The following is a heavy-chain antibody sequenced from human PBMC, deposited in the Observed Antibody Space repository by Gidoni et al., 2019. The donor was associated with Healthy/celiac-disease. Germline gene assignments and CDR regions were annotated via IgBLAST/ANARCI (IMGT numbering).Heavy chain of an antibody. D-gene: IGHD6-13*01. Sequence: QLQLQESGPGLVKPSETLSLTCPVSGGSISSSSYYWGWIRQPPGKGLEWIGSIYYSGSTYYNPSLKSRVTISVDTSKNQFSLKLSSVTAADTAVYYCARHEGSSSLHFQHWGQGTLVTVSS. CDR3: ARHEGSSSLHFQH. V-gene: IGHV4-39*01. CDR1: GGSISSSSYY. J-gene: IGHJ1*01. CDR2: IYYSGST.